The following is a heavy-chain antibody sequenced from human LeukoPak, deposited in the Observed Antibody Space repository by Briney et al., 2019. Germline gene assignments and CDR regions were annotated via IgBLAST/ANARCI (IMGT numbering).Heavy chain of an antibody. CDR2: INHSGST. CDR1: GGSFSGYY. D-gene: IGHD3-3*01. J-gene: IGHJ4*02. Sequence: SETLSLTCAVYGGSFSGYYWSWIRQPPGKGLEWIGEINHSGSTNYNPSLKSRVTISVDTSKNQFSLKLSSVTVADTAVYYCARGRGYDFWSGYSGHYLDYWGQGTLVTVSS. V-gene: IGHV4-34*01. CDR3: ARGRGYDFWSGYSGHYLDY.